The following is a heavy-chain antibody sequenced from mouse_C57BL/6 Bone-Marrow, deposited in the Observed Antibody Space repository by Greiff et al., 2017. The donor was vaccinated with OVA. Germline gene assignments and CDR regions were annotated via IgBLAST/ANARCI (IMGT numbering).Heavy chain of an antibody. CDR1: GFSFNTYA. J-gene: IGHJ3*01. CDR3: VRHGIYDGPGGFAY. D-gene: IGHD2-3*01. V-gene: IGHV10-1*01. Sequence: EVQGVESGGGLVQPKGSLKLSCAASGFSFNTYALNWVRQAPGKGLEWVARIRSKSNNYATYYAASVKDRFTIPRDASSSCLYLQMHNLKTVVTAMYYWVRHGIYDGPGGFAYWGQGTLVTVAA. CDR2: IRSKSNNYAT.